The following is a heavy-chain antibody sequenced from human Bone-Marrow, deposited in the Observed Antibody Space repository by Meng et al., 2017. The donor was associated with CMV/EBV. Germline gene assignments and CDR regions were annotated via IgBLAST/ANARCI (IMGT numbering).Heavy chain of an antibody. Sequence: GESLKISCAASGFTFSSYWMHWVRQAPGKGLEWVSIMYGGGSRTYFADSVKGRFTVSRDNSKNRFYLHMNTVRAEDTAVYYCAKETNLAQWGQGTLVTVSS. CDR1: GFTFSSYW. D-gene: IGHD1-14*01. CDR3: AKETNLAQ. CDR2: MYGGGSRT. V-gene: IGHV3-23*03. J-gene: IGHJ4*02.